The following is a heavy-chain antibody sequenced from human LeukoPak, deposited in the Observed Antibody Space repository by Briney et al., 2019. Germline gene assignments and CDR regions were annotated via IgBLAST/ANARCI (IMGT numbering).Heavy chain of an antibody. Sequence: SETLSLTCTVSGGSISSGGYYWSWIRQHPGKGLEWIGYIYYSGSTYYNPSLKSRVTISVDTSKNQFSLKLSSVTAADTAVYYCARDSARYSSRFDPWGQGTLVTVSS. CDR2: IYYSGST. CDR3: ARDSARYSSRFDP. D-gene: IGHD1-1*01. CDR1: GGSISSGGYY. V-gene: IGHV4-31*03. J-gene: IGHJ5*02.